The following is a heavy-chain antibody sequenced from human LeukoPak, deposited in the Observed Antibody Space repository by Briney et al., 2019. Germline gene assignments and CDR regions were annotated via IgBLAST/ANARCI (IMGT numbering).Heavy chain of an antibody. CDR1: GGSVSSGSYY. V-gene: IGHV4-61*01. J-gene: IGHJ5*02. CDR2: IYYSGST. D-gene: IGHD6-19*01. Sequence: SETLSLTCTVSGGSVSSGSYYWSWIRQPPGKGLEWIGYIYYSGSTNYNPSLKSRVTISVDTSKNQFSLKLSSVTAADTAVYYCAREINSSNPLEGNWFDPWGQGTLVTVSS. CDR3: AREINSSNPLEGNWFDP.